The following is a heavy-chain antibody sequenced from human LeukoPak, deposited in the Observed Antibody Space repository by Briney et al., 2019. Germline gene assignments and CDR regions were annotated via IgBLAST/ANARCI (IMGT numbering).Heavy chain of an antibody. CDR3: ARVSDGSGRHTDY. D-gene: IGHD3-10*01. CDR1: GFIFSDYY. J-gene: IGHJ4*02. V-gene: IGHV3-11*04. CDR2: ISNSGSMI. Sequence: PGGSLRLSCAASGFIFSDYYMSWIRQAPGRGLEWVSYISNSGSMIYYGDSVKGRFTISRDNAKNSLYLQMKSLRAEDTAVYYCARVSDGSGRHTDYWGQGTLVTVSS.